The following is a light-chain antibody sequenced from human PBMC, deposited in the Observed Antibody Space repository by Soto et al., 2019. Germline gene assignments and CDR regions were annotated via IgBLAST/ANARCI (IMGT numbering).Light chain of an antibody. Sequence: DIQMTQSPSSVSASVGDRVTITCRASQAIRNWLAWYQQKPGKGPKLLMYAASSLQSGVPSRFSGSGSGTDFTLTISSLQPEDFATYYRQQANTFPFTFGGGTKVEVK. CDR2: AAS. CDR3: QQANTFPFT. J-gene: IGKJ4*01. V-gene: IGKV1-12*01. CDR1: QAIRNW.